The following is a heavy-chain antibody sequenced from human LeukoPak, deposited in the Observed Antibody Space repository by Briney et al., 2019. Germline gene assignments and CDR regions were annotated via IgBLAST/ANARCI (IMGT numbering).Heavy chain of an antibody. V-gene: IGHV3-73*01. CDR3: TTPGGDY. CDR1: GLTFSGSA. CDR2: IRSKANSYAT. D-gene: IGHD2-15*01. J-gene: IGHJ4*02. Sequence: PGGSLRLSCAASGLTFSGSAMHWVRQASGKGLEWVGRIRSKANSYATAYAASVKGRFTISRDDSKNTLYLQMNSLKTEDTAVYYCTTPGGDYWGQGTLVTVSS.